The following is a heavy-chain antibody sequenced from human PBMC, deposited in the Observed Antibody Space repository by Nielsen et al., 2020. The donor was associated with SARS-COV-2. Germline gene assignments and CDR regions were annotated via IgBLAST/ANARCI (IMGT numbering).Heavy chain of an antibody. CDR2: IYSGGST. J-gene: IGHJ6*02. V-gene: IGHV3-53*01. CDR1: GLTVSSNY. D-gene: IGHD1-1*01. CDR3: AKASNDADYYYYYGMDV. Sequence: GGSLRLSCAASGLTVSSNYMSWVRQAPGKGLEWVSVIYSGGSTYYADSVKGRFTISRHNSKNTLYLQMNSLRAEDTAVYYCAKASNDADYYYYYGMDVWGQGTTVTVSS.